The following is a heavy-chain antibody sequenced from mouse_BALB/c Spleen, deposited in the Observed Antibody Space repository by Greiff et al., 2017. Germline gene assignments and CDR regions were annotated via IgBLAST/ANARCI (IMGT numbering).Heavy chain of an antibody. CDR1: GFTFSSYG. J-gene: IGHJ3*01. V-gene: IGHV5-6*01. CDR3: AREANWDELAY. Sequence: VQLVESGGDLVKPGGSLKLSCAASGFTFSSYGMSWVRQTPDKRLEWVATISSGGSYTYYPDSVKGRFTISRDNAKNTLYLQMSSLKSEDTAMYYCAREANWDELAYWGQGTLVTVSA. D-gene: IGHD4-1*01. CDR2: ISSGGSYT.